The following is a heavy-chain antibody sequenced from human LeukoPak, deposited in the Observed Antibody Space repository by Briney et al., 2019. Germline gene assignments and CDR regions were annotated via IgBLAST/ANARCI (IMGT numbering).Heavy chain of an antibody. CDR1: GYTFTRYD. V-gene: IGHV1-8*01. Sequence: ASVKVSCKTSGYTFTRYDTNWVRQATGQGLGWMGWMNPNSGNTGYAQKFQGRITMTRDTSISTAYMELSSLSSEDTAMYYCARGRQLLDWGQGTLVTVSS. CDR3: ARGRQLLD. J-gene: IGHJ4*02. D-gene: IGHD1-7*01. CDR2: MNPNSGNT.